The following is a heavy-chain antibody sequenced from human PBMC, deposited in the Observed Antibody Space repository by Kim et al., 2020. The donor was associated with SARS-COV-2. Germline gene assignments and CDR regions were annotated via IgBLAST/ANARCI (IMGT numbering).Heavy chain of an antibody. CDR3: ARASSPLFSVPFCFDP. CDR1: GFTFRIFS. D-gene: IGHD3-3*01. Sequence: GGSLRLSCAASGFTFRIFSMNWVRQSPGKALEWVSSIISISSSIYYPSSVKGLFTISRDTANTSLYLQINRLPSDAPAFYSFARASSPLFSVPFCFDP. CDR2: IISISSSI. V-gene: IGHV3-21*01. J-gene: IGHJ5*02.